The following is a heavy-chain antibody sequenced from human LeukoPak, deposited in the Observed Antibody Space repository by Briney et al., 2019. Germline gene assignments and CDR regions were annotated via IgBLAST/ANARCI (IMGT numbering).Heavy chain of an antibody. D-gene: IGHD3-22*01. V-gene: IGHV1-69*04. CDR2: IIPILGIA. Sequence: SVKVSCKASGGTFSSYAISWVRQAPGQGLEWMGRIIPILGIADYAQKFQGRVTITADKSTSTAYMELSSLRSEDTAVYYCAFLYYYDSSGPGAFDIWGQGTMVTVSS. CDR1: GGTFSSYA. CDR3: AFLYYYDSSGPGAFDI. J-gene: IGHJ3*02.